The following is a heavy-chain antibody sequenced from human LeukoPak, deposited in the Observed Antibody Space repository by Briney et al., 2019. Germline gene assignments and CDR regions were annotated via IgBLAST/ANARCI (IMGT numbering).Heavy chain of an antibody. V-gene: IGHV3-30*18. J-gene: IGHJ4*02. CDR3: AKDGLKQQQLVQPPYYFDY. Sequence: GGSLRLSCEASGSGFTFSEYGMHWVRQAPDKGLEWVAVISYDGRREYYVDSVKGRFTISRDNSKNTLYLQMNSLRAEDTAVYYCAKDGLKQQQLVQPPYYFDYWGQGTLVTVSS. D-gene: IGHD6-13*01. CDR1: GSGFTFSEYG. CDR2: ISYDGRRE.